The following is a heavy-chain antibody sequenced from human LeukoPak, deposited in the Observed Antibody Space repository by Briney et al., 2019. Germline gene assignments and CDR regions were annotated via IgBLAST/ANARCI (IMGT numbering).Heavy chain of an antibody. V-gene: IGHV4-59*08. Sequence: SETLSLTCTVSGGSMSSYYWSWIRQPPGKGLEWIGYIYYSGSTKYNPSLKSRVTISVDTSKNQFTLKLSSVTAADTAVYYCARGARAGYNLEPFDYWGQGTLVTVSS. CDR3: ARGARAGYNLEPFDY. D-gene: IGHD5-24*01. J-gene: IGHJ4*02. CDR1: GGSMSSYY. CDR2: IYYSGST.